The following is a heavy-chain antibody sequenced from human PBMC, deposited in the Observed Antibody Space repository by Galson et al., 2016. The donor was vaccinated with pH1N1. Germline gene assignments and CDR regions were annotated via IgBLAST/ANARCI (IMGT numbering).Heavy chain of an antibody. D-gene: IGHD6-19*01. V-gene: IGHV4-34*01. Sequence: ETLSLTCAVYGGSFRGYYWSWIRQSPEKGLEWIGEINHGGSTNYNPSLEGRVALSLDTSKNQFSLRLRAVTAADTAVYFCARHSTSGFPTIEVAARRRPFDVWGQGTLVTVSS. J-gene: IGHJ3*01. CDR2: INHGGST. CDR1: GGSFRGYY. CDR3: ARHSTSGFPTIEVAARRRPFDV.